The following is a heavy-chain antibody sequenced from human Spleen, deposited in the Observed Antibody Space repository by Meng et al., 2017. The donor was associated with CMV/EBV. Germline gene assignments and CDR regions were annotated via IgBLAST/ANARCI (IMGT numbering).Heavy chain of an antibody. CDR1: GFNFDDYA. D-gene: IGHD6-13*01. V-gene: IGHV3-9*01. Sequence: GGSLRLSCAASGFNFDDYAMHWIRQAPGKGLEWVSGISWNSGSIGYADSVKGRFTISRDNAKNSLYLQMNSLRAEDTALYYCAKDVYSSSWYGGYYYYGMDVWGQGTTVTVSS. CDR2: ISWNSGSI. CDR3: AKDVYSSSWYGGYYYYGMDV. J-gene: IGHJ6*02.